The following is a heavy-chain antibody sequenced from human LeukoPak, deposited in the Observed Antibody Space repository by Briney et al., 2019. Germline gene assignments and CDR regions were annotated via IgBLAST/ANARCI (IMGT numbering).Heavy chain of an antibody. CDR1: GFTFSSYA. J-gene: IGHJ4*02. D-gene: IGHD3-3*01. CDR2: ISGSGGRT. Sequence: PGGSLRLSCAGSGFTFSSYAMSWVRQAPGKGLEWVSTISGSGGRTYYADSVKGRFTISRDNSKNTLYLQMNSLRAEDTAVYYCAKVALRFLEWLSDFDYWGQGTLVTVSS. CDR3: AKVALRFLEWLSDFDY. V-gene: IGHV3-23*01.